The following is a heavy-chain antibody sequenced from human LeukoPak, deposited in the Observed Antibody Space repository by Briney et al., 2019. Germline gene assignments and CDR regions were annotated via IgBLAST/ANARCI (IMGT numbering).Heavy chain of an antibody. Sequence: GGSLRLSCAASGFTFSSYGMSWVRQAPGKGLEWVSAISGSGGSTYYADSVKGRFTIFRDNSKNMLYLQMNSLRVDDTAVYYCARTKKYSSGWYPPDYWGQGTLVTVSS. CDR1: GFTFSSYG. CDR2: ISGSGGST. J-gene: IGHJ4*02. D-gene: IGHD6-19*01. CDR3: ARTKKYSSGWYPPDY. V-gene: IGHV3-23*01.